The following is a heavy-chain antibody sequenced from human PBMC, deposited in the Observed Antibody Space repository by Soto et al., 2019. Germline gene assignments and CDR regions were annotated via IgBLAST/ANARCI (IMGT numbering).Heavy chain of an antibody. J-gene: IGHJ6*02. Sequence: GGSLRLSCAPSGFTFSSYGIHWVSQAPGKGLEWVAVISYDGSNKYYADSVKGRFTISRDNSKNTLYLQMNSLRAEDTAVYYCATASPKYSSSCYGMDVWGQGTTVTVYS. V-gene: IGHV3-30*03. CDR2: ISYDGSNK. CDR3: ATASPKYSSSCYGMDV. CDR1: GFTFSSYG. D-gene: IGHD6-13*01.